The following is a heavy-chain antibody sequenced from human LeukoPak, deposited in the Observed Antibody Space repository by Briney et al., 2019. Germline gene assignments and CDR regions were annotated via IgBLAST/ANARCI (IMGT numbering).Heavy chain of an antibody. CDR2: ISSSSSYI. CDR1: GFTFSSYR. V-gene: IGHV3-21*01. CDR3: ARDPWTNSDYDGFDY. D-gene: IGHD5-12*01. J-gene: IGHJ4*02. Sequence: GGSLRLSCAASGFTFSSYRMNWVRQAPGRGLEWVSSISSSSSYIYYADSVKGRFTISRDNAKNSQYLQMNSLRAEDTAVYYCARDPWTNSDYDGFDYWGQGALVTVSS.